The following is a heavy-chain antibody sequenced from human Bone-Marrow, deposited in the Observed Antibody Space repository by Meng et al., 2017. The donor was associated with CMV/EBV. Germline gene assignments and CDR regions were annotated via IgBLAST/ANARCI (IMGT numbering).Heavy chain of an antibody. V-gene: IGHV4-39*01. CDR2: VYYRGSA. CDR1: GGSISNNTYY. CDR3: ARVTHYYDSSGYVSDVAFYI. Sequence: GSLRLSCTVSGGSISNNTYYWGWIRQPPGKGLEWIGSVYYRGSAYYSPSLKSRVTISVDTSNNQYSLKLSSVTAADTAVYYCARVTHYYDSSGYVSDVAFYIWSPGTMVTVSS. D-gene: IGHD3-22*01. J-gene: IGHJ3*02.